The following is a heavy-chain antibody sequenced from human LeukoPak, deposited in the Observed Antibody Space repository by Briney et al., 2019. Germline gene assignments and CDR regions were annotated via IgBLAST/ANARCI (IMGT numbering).Heavy chain of an antibody. CDR3: ARDLGIAAAGTFDY. V-gene: IGHV3-30*03. CDR2: ISYDGSNK. Sequence: GGSLRLSCAASGFTFSSYGIHWVRQAPGKGLEWVAVISYDGSNKYYADSVKGRFTISRDNSKNTLYLQMNSLRAEDTAVYYCARDLGIAAAGTFDYWGQGTLVTVSS. J-gene: IGHJ4*02. D-gene: IGHD6-13*01. CDR1: GFTFSSYG.